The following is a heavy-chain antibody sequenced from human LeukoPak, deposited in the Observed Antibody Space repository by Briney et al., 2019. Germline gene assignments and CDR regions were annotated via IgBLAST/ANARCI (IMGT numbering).Heavy chain of an antibody. CDR2: ISWNSGSI. V-gene: IGHV3-9*01. D-gene: IGHD3-9*01. CDR3: AKASIYDILTGYYVY. J-gene: IGHJ4*02. CDR1: GFTFDDYA. Sequence: PGRSLRLPCAASGFTFDDYAMHWVRQAPGKGLEWVSGISWNSGSIGYADSVKGRFTISRDNAKNSLYLQMNSLRAEDTALYYCAKASIYDILTGYYVYWGQGTLVTVSS.